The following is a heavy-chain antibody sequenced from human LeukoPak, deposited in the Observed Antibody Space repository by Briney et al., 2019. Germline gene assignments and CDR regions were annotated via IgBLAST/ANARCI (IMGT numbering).Heavy chain of an antibody. CDR3: IRDLFDDYSLDY. D-gene: IGHD3-16*01. Sequence: PGGSLRLSCAASGFTFSSYSMNWVRQAPGKGLGWVSSINSDSSIMYYAESVEGRFTISRDNARNSLYLQMNSLRAEDTAVYYCIRDLFDDYSLDYWGQGALVTVSS. CDR1: GFTFSSYS. CDR2: INSDSSIM. J-gene: IGHJ4*02. V-gene: IGHV3-21*01.